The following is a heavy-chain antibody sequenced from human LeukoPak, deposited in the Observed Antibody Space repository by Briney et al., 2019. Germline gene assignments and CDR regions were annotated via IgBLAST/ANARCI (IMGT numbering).Heavy chain of an antibody. J-gene: IGHJ3*02. V-gene: IGHV3-66*02. D-gene: IGHD3-22*01. CDR2: IYSGGRT. CDR3: ARDTYDSSGSDAFDI. CDR1: GFTVSSNY. Sequence: PGGSLRLSCAASGFTVSSNYMNWVRKAPGKGLEWVSVIYSGGRTYYADSVKGRFIISRDNSKNTLYLQMNSLRAEDTAVYYCARDTYDSSGSDAFDIWGQGTMVTVSS.